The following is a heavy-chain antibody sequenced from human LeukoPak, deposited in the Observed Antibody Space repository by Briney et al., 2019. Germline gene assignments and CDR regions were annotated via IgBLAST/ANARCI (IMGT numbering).Heavy chain of an antibody. D-gene: IGHD3-22*01. V-gene: IGHV4-4*07. CDR2: IYTSGST. J-gene: IGHJ4*02. CDR1: GGSISSYY. Sequence: SETLSLTCTVSGGSISSYYWSWIRQPAGKGLEWIGRIYTSGSTNYNPSLKSRVTISVDTSKNQFSLKLSSVTAADTAVYYCASEAYYYDSSGYYKYWGQGTLVTVSS. CDR3: ASEAYYYDSSGYYKY.